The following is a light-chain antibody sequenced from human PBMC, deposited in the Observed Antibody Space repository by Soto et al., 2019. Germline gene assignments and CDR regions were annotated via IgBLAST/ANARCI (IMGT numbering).Light chain of an antibody. J-gene: IGLJ2*01. CDR3: QTWGTAIHDVV. Sequence: QSVLTQSPSASASLGASVKLTCTLSSGHINYAIAWHQQQPEKGPRYLMKLNTDGSHTKGDGIPDRFSGSSSGSERHLTISSLQSEDEADYYCQTWGTAIHDVVFGGGTKLTVL. CDR2: LNTDGSH. V-gene: IGLV4-69*01. CDR1: SGHINYA.